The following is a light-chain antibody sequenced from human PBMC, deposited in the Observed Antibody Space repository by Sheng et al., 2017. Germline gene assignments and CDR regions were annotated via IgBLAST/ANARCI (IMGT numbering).Light chain of an antibody. CDR2: GAS. V-gene: IGKV3-15*01. CDR3: QQSYSTPALT. CDR1: QSVSTN. J-gene: IGKJ4*01. Sequence: ETLMTQSPATLSVSPGESATLSCRASQSVSTNLAWYQQLPGQAPRLLIYGASTRATGIPARFSGSGSGTEFTLTISSLQPEDFATYYCQQSYSTPALTFGGGTKVEIK.